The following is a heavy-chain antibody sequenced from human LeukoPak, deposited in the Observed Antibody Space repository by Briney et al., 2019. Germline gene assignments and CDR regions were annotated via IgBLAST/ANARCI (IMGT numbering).Heavy chain of an antibody. D-gene: IGHD3-3*01. V-gene: IGHV1-8*01. CDR1: GYTFTSYD. J-gene: IGHJ6*02. CDR3: ASVYYDFWSGYFTKDV. Sequence: GASVKVSCKASGYTFTSYDINWVRQATGQGLEWMGWMNPNSGNTGYAQKFQGRVTMTRNTSISTAYMELSSLRSEDTAVYYCASVYYDFWSGYFTKDVWGQGTTVTVSS. CDR2: MNPNSGNT.